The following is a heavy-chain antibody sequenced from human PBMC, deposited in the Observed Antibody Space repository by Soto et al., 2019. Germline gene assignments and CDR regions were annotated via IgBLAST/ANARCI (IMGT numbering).Heavy chain of an antibody. J-gene: IGHJ6*02. Sequence: ASVKVSCKASGYTFTSYYMHWVRQAPGQGLEWMGIINPSGGSTSYAQKFQGRVTMTRDTSTSTVYMELSSLRSEDTAVYYCARDLGPAARHYYYYCMDVWGQGTTVTVSS. D-gene: IGHD2-2*01. CDR2: INPSGGST. CDR1: GYTFTSYY. CDR3: ARDLGPAARHYYYYCMDV. V-gene: IGHV1-46*01.